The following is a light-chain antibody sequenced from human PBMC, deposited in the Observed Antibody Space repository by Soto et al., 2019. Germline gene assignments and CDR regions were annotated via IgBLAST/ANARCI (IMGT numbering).Light chain of an antibody. CDR3: QQYRSWPRT. CDR2: GAT. Sequence: EILLTQSPATLSVSPGETATLSCRASQNVLSDLAWYQQKPGQAPRLLVYGATTRATDAPAKFRGSGSGTEFSLTISSLQSEDVATYDCQQYRSWPRTFGQGSKVEI. J-gene: IGKJ1*01. CDR1: QNVLSD. V-gene: IGKV3-15*01.